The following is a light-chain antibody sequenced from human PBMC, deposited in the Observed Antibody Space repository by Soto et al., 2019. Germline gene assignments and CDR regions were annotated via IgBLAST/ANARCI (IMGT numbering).Light chain of an antibody. CDR1: QSISSW. CDR2: KAS. Sequence: DIQMTQSPSTLSASVGDRVTITCRASQSISSWLAWYQQKPGKVPKLLIYKASSLESGVPSRFSGRGSGKGFPLTISSLQTDYFSAYSCQEYKSYSTFGQGTKLEIK. CDR3: QEYKSYST. J-gene: IGKJ2*01. V-gene: IGKV1-5*03.